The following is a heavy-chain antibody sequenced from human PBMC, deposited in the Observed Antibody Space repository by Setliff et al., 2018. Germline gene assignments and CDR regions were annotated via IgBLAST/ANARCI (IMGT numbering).Heavy chain of an antibody. J-gene: IGHJ4*02. D-gene: IGHD2-8*02. CDR1: GGSIRSGSFY. CDR3: AKQVVVYVYDGIFGYFDF. V-gene: IGHV4-61*02. Sequence: PSETLSLTCTVSGGSIRSGSFYWSWIRQSAEKGLEWIGRVHASGSPNYNPSFKGRVTISLDTSTNQFSLNLNSVTAADTAVYYCAKQVVVYVYDGIFGYFDFWGQGTLVT. CDR2: VHASGSP.